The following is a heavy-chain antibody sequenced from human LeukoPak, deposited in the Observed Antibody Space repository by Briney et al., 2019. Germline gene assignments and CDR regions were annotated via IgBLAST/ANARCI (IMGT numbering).Heavy chain of an antibody. V-gene: IGHV3-30*18. CDR1: GFTFSNYG. CDR2: ISYDGSNK. Sequence: GGSLRLSCAASGFTFSNYGMHWVRQAPGKGLEWVAVISYDGSNKYYADSVKGRFTISRDNSKNTLYLQMNSLRAEDTAVYYCAKDAGGYSYGYYYYGMDVWGQGTTVTVSS. CDR3: AKDAGGYSYGYYYYGMDV. J-gene: IGHJ6*02. D-gene: IGHD5-18*01.